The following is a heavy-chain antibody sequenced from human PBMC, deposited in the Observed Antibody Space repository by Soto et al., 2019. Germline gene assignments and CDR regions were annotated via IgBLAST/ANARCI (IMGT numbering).Heavy chain of an antibody. CDR2: ISAYNGNT. V-gene: IGHV1-18*01. CDR1: GYTFTSYG. Sequence: QVPLVQSGAEVKKPGASVKVSCNASGYTFTSYGISWVRQAPGQGLEWMGWISAYNGNTNYAQKLQGRVTMTTDTSTSTAYMELRSLRSDDTAVYYCARVGYYYDSSGYYLPGDYWGQGTLVTVSS. D-gene: IGHD3-22*01. CDR3: ARVGYYYDSSGYYLPGDY. J-gene: IGHJ4*02.